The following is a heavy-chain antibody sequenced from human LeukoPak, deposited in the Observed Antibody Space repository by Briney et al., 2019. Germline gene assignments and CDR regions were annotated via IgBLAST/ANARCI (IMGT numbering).Heavy chain of an antibody. CDR2: IRYDGSNT. V-gene: IGHV3-30*02. CDR1: GFSFSDYD. Sequence: HSGGSLGLSCAASGFSFSDYDIHWVRLAPGKGLEWVTFIRYDGSNTYAESVKGRFTISRDNSKNTVYLQMNSLAIEDTAIYYCAKNRWGSVATPDSWGQGTVVTVSS. CDR3: AKNRWGSVATPDS. D-gene: IGHD5-12*01. J-gene: IGHJ4*02.